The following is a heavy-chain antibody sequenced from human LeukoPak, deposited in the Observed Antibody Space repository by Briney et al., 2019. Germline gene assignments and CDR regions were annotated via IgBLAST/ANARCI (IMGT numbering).Heavy chain of an antibody. J-gene: IGHJ4*02. CDR2: ISYDGSNK. CDR3: ANSGTKYYFDK. V-gene: IGHV3-33*05. D-gene: IGHD1-26*01. Sequence: AGRSLSLLCAVSGFILTTYSTGSVRQAPGKGLEWVAVISYDGSNKYYADSVKGRFTVSKDTSKNNLYLQMSSLRAVDTGINDCANSGTKYYFDKWGQGTLVTVSS. CDR1: GFILTTYS.